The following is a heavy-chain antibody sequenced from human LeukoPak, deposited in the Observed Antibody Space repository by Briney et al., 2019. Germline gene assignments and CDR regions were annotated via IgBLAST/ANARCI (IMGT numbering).Heavy chain of an antibody. Sequence: GASVKVSCKASGYTFTSYGISWVRQAPGQGLEWMGWISAYNGNTNYAQKLQGRVTMTTDTSTSTAYKELRSLRSEDTAVYYCARDSLHVEMATIGFDYWGQGTLVTVSS. J-gene: IGHJ4*02. CDR1: GYTFTSYG. V-gene: IGHV1-18*01. CDR2: ISAYNGNT. D-gene: IGHD5-24*01. CDR3: ARDSLHVEMATIGFDY.